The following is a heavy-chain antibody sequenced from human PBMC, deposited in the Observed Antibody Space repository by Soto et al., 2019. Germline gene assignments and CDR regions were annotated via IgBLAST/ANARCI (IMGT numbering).Heavy chain of an antibody. V-gene: IGHV1-3*01. CDR2: INGGNGNT. Sequence: QVQVLQSGAEVKKPGASVKVSCKASEYTFTSYTMHWVRQAPGQRLEWMGWINGGNGNTKYSQKFKGRVTITRDTSASTAYMELSSLRSADTAVYYCARELQGLYYFDYWGQGTLVTVSS. CDR3: ARELQGLYYFDY. J-gene: IGHJ4*02. D-gene: IGHD4-4*01. CDR1: EYTFTSYT.